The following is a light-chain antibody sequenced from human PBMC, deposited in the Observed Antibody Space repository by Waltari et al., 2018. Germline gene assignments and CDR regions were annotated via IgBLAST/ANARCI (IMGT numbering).Light chain of an antibody. CDR1: SAHSSYA. V-gene: IGLV4-69*01. CDR2: LNSDGSH. J-gene: IGLJ2*01. CDR3: QTWGTGIVV. Sequence: QLVLTQSPSASASLGASVQLTCTLSSAHSSYAIAWPPQQPEKGPRYLMKLNSDGSHSKGDGIPDRFSGSSSGAERYLTISSLQSEDEADYYCQTWGTGIVVFGGGTKLTVL.